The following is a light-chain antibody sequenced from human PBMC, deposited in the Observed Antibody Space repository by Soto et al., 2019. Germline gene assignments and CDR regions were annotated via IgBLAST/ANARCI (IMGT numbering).Light chain of an antibody. V-gene: IGLV2-8*01. CDR3: KSYAGSNNYV. CDR2: EVV. CDR1: KNDIGVYDF. Sequence: QSVLTHPPSACWSPGQSVTIACTGTKNDIGVYDFVSWYQHHPGKAPRLIIYEVVQRPSGVPDRFSGSKSGNTASLTVSGLQAADEADYFCKSYAGSNNYVFGSGTKVTVL. J-gene: IGLJ1*01.